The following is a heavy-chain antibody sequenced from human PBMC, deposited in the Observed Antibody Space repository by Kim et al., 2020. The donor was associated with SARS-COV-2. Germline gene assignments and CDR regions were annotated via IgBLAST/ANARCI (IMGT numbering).Heavy chain of an antibody. J-gene: IGHJ2*01. CDR2: IDPSDSYT. D-gene: IGHD5-18*01. V-gene: IGHV5-10-1*01. Sequence: GESLKISCKGSGYSFTSYWISWVRQMPGKGLEWMGRIDPSDSYTNYSPSFQGHVTISADKSISTAYLQWSSLKASDTAMYYCARPPVDTAMVGFFSDWYFDLWGRGTLVTVSS. CDR1: GYSFTSYW. CDR3: ARPPVDTAMVGFFSDWYFDL.